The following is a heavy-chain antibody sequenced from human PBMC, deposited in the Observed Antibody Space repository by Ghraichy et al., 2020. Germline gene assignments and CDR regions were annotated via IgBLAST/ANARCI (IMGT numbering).Heavy chain of an antibody. CDR3: ARGGLVGAIDL. CDR1: GITFSRHY. V-gene: IGHV3-21*06. Sequence: GGSLRLSCVASGITFSRHYMNWVRQAPGKGLEWVSSISSGSRSIYYTDSVKGRFTISRDNAKNSLYLQMNSLRVEDTAVYYCARGGLVGAIDLWGQGTMVTVAS. J-gene: IGHJ3*01. D-gene: IGHD1-26*01. CDR2: ISSGSRSI.